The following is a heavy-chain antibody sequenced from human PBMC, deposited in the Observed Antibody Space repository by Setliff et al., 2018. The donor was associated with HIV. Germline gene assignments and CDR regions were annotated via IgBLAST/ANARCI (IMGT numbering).Heavy chain of an antibody. V-gene: IGHV3-7*01. Sequence: PGGSLRLSCAASGFSFSNFWINWVRQAPGKGLEWVANIKPDGSVKSYGDSVKGRFTISRDNTKNSVFLQMNSLRSDDTAVYYCARAGGPGYLDYWGQGTQVTVSS. CDR2: IKPDGSVK. D-gene: IGHD3-10*01. CDR3: ARAGGPGYLDY. J-gene: IGHJ4*02. CDR1: GFSFSNFW.